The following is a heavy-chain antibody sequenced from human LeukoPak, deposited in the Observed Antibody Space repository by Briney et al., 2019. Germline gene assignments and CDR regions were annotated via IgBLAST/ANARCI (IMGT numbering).Heavy chain of an antibody. CDR3: AKGRRVRVDTAMVPALFDY. D-gene: IGHD5-18*01. Sequence: PGGSLRLSCAASGFTFTNYWMHWVRQAPGKGLVWVSRINSDGSSTSYADSVKGRFTISRDNAKNTLYLQMNSLRVEDTAVYYCAKGRRVRVDTAMVPALFDYWGQGTLVTVSS. CDR2: INSDGSST. J-gene: IGHJ4*02. CDR1: GFTFTNYW. V-gene: IGHV3-74*01.